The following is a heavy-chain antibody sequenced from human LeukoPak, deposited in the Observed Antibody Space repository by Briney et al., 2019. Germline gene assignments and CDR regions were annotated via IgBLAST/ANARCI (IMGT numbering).Heavy chain of an antibody. CDR2: TYYRSKWYN. CDR3: AGGGNYDGDYFDY. D-gene: IGHD1-7*01. V-gene: IGHV6-1*01. CDR1: GDSVSSNGAA. Sequence: SQTLSLTCAISGDSVSSNGAAWNWFRQSPSRGLEWLGRTYYRSKWYNDYAVSVKSRITINPDTSKNQFSLLLNSVTPEDTAVYYCAGGGNYDGDYFDYWGQGTLVTVSS. J-gene: IGHJ4*02.